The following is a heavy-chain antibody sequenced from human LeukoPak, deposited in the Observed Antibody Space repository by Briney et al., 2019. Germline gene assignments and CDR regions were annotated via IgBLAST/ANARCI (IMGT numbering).Heavy chain of an antibody. J-gene: IGHJ6*03. CDR2: ISGSGGST. D-gene: IGHD6-6*01. V-gene: IGHV3-23*01. Sequence: TGGSLRLSCAASGFTFSSYAMSWVRQAPGKGLEWGSAISGSGGSTYYADSVKGRFTISRDNSKNTLYLQMNGLRAEDTAVYYCAKGSSSSPSTYYYYYMDVWGKGTTVTVSS. CDR1: GFTFSSYA. CDR3: AKGSSSSPSTYYYYYMDV.